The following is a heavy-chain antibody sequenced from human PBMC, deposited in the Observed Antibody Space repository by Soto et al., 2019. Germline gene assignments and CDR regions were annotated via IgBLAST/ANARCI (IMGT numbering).Heavy chain of an antibody. CDR1: AHPFSDNQ. CDR2: INPKSDDT. CDR3: ARKHSLDYIRWGLDP. Sequence: ASLKVAYKSTAHPFSDNQIHWLRRAPGQGLEWMGRINPKSDDTNYAQKFQGRVTMTRDTSIDTAYLELTGLTSDDTATYYCARKHSLDYIRWGLDPWGQGTLVTVSS. J-gene: IGHJ5*02. D-gene: IGHD4-4*01. V-gene: IGHV1-2*02.